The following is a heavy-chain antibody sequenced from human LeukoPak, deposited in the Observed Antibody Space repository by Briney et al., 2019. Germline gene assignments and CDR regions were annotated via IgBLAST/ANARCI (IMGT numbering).Heavy chain of an antibody. J-gene: IGHJ4*02. D-gene: IGHD2-15*01. Sequence: GGSLRLSCAASGFTFSSYWMHWVRQAPGKGLEWVSAISNNGGYTYYADSVQGRFTISRNNSKSTLCLQMNSLRAEDTAVYYCAKQLGYCSDGSCYFPYWGQGTLVTVSS. CDR3: AKQLGYCSDGSCYFPY. V-gene: IGHV3-23*01. CDR1: GFTFSSYW. CDR2: ISNNGGYT.